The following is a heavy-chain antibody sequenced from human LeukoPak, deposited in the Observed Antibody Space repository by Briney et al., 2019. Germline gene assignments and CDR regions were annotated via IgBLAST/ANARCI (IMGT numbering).Heavy chain of an antibody. Sequence: ASVKVSSKASGYTFTSYDINWVRQATGQGLEWMGWMNPNSGNTGYAQKFQGRVTMTRNTSISTAYMELSSLRSEDTAVYYCARMDTAMDYYYYGMDVWGQGTTVTVSS. V-gene: IGHV1-8*01. J-gene: IGHJ6*02. CDR2: MNPNSGNT. CDR1: GYTFTSYD. D-gene: IGHD5-18*01. CDR3: ARMDTAMDYYYYGMDV.